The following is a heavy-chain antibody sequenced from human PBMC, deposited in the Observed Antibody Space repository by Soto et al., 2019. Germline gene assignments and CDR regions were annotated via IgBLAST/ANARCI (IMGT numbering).Heavy chain of an antibody. CDR1: GFTFSSYG. V-gene: IGHV3-30*18. Sequence: GGSLRLSCAASGFTFSSYGMHWVRQAPGKGLEWVAVISYDGSNKYYADSVKGRFTISRDNSKNTLYLQMNSLRAEDTAVYYCAKILPDYYDSSGNDYYGMDVWGQGTTVTVSS. D-gene: IGHD3-22*01. CDR3: AKILPDYYDSSGNDYYGMDV. J-gene: IGHJ6*02. CDR2: ISYDGSNK.